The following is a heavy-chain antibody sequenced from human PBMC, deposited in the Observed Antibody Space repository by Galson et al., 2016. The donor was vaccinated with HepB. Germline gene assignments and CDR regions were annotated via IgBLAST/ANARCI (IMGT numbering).Heavy chain of an antibody. CDR3: GSDMVRDSSSYYYYYGLDV. V-gene: IGHV4-39*07. D-gene: IGHD6-6*01. Sequence: SETLSLTCAASSGSFSRCIYYWGWICQPPRMGLGWIGSIFYSGITYYNPSLTSRVTISSDTSKNQVSLRRSSVTAADTALYYCGSDMVRDSSSYYYYYGLDVWGQGTTVTVSS. CDR1: SGSFSRCIYY. J-gene: IGHJ6*02. CDR2: IFYSGIT.